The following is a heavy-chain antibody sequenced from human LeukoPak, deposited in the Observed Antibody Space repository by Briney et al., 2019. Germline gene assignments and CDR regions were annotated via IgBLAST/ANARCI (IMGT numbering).Heavy chain of an antibody. D-gene: IGHD3-16*01. CDR1: GGSISSSSYY. CDR3: ARRPYGMNWFDP. Sequence: KPSETLSLTCIVSGGSISSSSYYWGWIRQPPGKGLEWIGSIYYSGSTYYNPSLKSRVTISVDTSKNQFSLKLSSVTAADTAVYYCARRPYGMNWFDPWGQGTLVTVS. V-gene: IGHV4-39*01. J-gene: IGHJ5*02. CDR2: IYYSGST.